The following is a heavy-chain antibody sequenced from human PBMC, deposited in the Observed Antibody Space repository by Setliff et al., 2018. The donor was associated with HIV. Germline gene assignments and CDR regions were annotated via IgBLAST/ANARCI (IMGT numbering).Heavy chain of an antibody. V-gene: IGHV1-24*01. CDR2: FDPEDGET. CDR1: GGTFSSYA. CDR3: ATRPRDDFWSGFDY. J-gene: IGHJ4*02. D-gene: IGHD3-3*01. Sequence: ASVKVSCKASGGTFSSYAISWVRQAPGQGLEWMGGFDPEDGETIYAQKFQGRVTMTEDTSIDTAYMRMSSLRSEDTAVYYCATRPRDDFWSGFDYWGRGTLVTVSS.